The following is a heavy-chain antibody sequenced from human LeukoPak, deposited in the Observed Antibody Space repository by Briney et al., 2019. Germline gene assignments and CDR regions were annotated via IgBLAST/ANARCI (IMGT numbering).Heavy chain of an antibody. CDR2: IYYSGST. Sequence: PSETLSLTCTVSGGSISSSSYYWGWIRQPPGKGLEWIGSIYYSGSTYYNPSLKSRVTISVDTSENQFSPKLSSVTAADTAVYYCARPVRPGSIRTAFDYWGQGTLVTVSS. CDR3: ARPVRPGSIRTAFDY. J-gene: IGHJ4*02. CDR1: GGSISSSSYY. D-gene: IGHD3-10*01. V-gene: IGHV4-39*01.